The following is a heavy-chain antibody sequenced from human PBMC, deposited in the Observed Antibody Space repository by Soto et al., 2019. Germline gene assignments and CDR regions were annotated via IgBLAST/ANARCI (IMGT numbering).Heavy chain of an antibody. Sequence: EVQLVESGGGSAQPGGSLRLSCAASGFTFSNYWIHWVRQAPGKGPMWFSRINGVGTYTNYADTVRGRFSISRDNSENAVYLQMNSLRAEDTAMYYCVRDLSSSDFWGQGTPVTVSS. V-gene: IGHV3-74*01. CDR1: GFTFSNYW. CDR3: VRDLSSSDF. D-gene: IGHD2-2*01. CDR2: INGVGTYT. J-gene: IGHJ4*02.